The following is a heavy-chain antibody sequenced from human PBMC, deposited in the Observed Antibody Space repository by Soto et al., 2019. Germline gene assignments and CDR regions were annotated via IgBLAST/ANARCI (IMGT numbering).Heavy chain of an antibody. CDR3: AKRDLYY. Sequence: EVQLLESGGGLVQPGGSLRLSCAASGFTFSTSAMSWVRQAPGQGLEWVSGISGSGGTTYYADSVKGRFTISRDNSKNPLYLQMTSLRAEDTAVYYCAKRDLYYWGQGTLATVSS. CDR1: GFTFSTSA. V-gene: IGHV3-23*01. CDR2: ISGSGGTT. J-gene: IGHJ4*02.